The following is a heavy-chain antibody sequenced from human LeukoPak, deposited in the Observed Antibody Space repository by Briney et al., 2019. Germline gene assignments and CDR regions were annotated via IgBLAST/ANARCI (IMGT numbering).Heavy chain of an antibody. CDR2: MNPNSGNT. CDR1: GYTFTSYD. J-gene: IGHJ3*02. V-gene: IGHV1-8*01. CDR3: ARGVLLQGRGAFDI. Sequence: ASVKVSCKASGYTFTSYDINWVRQATGQGLEWMGWMNPNSGNTGYAQKFQGRVTMTRNTSISTAYMELSSLRSEDTAVYYCARGVLLQGRGAFDIWGQGAMVTVSS. D-gene: IGHD2-15*01.